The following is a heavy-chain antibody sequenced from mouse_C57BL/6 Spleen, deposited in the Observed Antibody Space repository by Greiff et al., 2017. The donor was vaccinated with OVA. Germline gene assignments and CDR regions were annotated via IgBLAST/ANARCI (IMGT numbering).Heavy chain of an antibody. CDR1: GYTFTSYW. CDR3: ARGYGSSLVGYFDY. D-gene: IGHD1-1*01. CDR2: INPSNGGT. Sequence: QVQLQQPGTELVKPGASVKLSCKASGYTFTSYWMHWVKQRPGQGLEWIGNINPSNGGTNYNEKFKSKATLTVDKSSSTAYMQLSSLTAEDAAVYDCARGYGSSLVGYFDYWGQGTTLTVSS. V-gene: IGHV1-53*01. J-gene: IGHJ2*01.